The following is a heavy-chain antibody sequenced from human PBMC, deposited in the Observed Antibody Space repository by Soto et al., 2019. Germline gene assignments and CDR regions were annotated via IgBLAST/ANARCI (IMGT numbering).Heavy chain of an antibody. D-gene: IGHD3-22*01. J-gene: IGHJ3*02. CDR1: GYTFTSYY. V-gene: IGHV1-46*01. CDR2: INPSGGST. CDR3: AREYYYDSSGLRWDAFDI. Sequence: ASVKVSCKASGYTFTSYYMHWVRQAPGQGLEWMGIINPSGGSTSYAQKFQGRVAMTRDTSTSTVYMELSSLRSEDTAVYYCAREYYYDSSGLRWDAFDIWGQGTMVTVSS.